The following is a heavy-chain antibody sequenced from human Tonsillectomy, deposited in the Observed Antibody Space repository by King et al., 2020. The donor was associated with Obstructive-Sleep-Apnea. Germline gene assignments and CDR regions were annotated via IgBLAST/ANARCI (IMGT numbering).Heavy chain of an antibody. CDR3: ARDAVGHAFDL. D-gene: IGHD1-26*01. J-gene: IGHJ3*01. CDR1: GFTFSSYG. CDR2: IRYDGRNK. V-gene: IGHV3-30*02. Sequence: QLVQSGGGVGQPGGSLRLSCAASGFTFSSYGMQWVRQAPGKGREWVACIRYDGRNKYYADSVKSRFTISRDNPKNTRYLQMSSLGAEDAALYYCARDAVGHAFDLWGQGTMVTVSS.